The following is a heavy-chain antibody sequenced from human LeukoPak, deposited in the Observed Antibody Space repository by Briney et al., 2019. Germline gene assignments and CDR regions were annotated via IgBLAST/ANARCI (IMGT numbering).Heavy chain of an antibody. CDR2: ISSSSRTI. V-gene: IGHV3-48*01. D-gene: IGHD2-2*01. CDR1: GFTFSSYS. Sequence: GGSLRLSCAASGFTFSSYSMNWVRQAPGKGLEWVSYISSSSRTIYYADSVKGGFTISRDNAKNSLYLQMNSLRAEDTAVYYCARTGRVYCSSTSCYRHESAFDIWGQGTMVTVSS. J-gene: IGHJ3*02. CDR3: ARTGRVYCSSTSCYRHESAFDI.